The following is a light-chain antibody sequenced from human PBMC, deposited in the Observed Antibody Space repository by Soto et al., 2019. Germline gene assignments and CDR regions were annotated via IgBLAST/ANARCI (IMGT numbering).Light chain of an antibody. V-gene: IGKV3-20*01. Sequence: DIELTQSPGTLSLSPGERATISCRASQSVSSSYLAWYQQKPGQAPRLLIYDASTRATGIPARFSGSGSGTDFTLTISSLQSEDFATYYCQHYNSYPHAFGQGTKVDIK. CDR2: DAS. CDR1: QSVSSSY. J-gene: IGKJ1*01. CDR3: QHYNSYPHA.